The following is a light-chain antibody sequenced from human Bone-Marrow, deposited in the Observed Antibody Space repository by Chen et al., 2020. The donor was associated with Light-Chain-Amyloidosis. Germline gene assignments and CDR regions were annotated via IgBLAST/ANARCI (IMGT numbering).Light chain of an antibody. Sequence: QSALTQPASVSGSPGQSITISCTGTSSDFDIYNYVSWFQHHPDKAPKLIIYGVSNRPSGVSTRFSGSKSGNTASLTISGLQAEDEADYYYSSYSTSDTPVFGGGTKLTVL. V-gene: IGLV2-14*03. CDR1: SSDFDIYNY. CDR2: GVS. J-gene: IGLJ2*01. CDR3: SSYSTSDTPV.